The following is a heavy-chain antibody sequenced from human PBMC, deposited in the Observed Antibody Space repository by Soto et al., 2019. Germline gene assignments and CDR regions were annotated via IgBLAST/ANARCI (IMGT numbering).Heavy chain of an antibody. J-gene: IGHJ4*02. Sequence: AGGSLRLSCAASGFTFSSYAMSWVRQDPGKGLEWVSAISGSGGSIYYADSVKGRFTISRDNSKNTLYLQMNSLRAEDTAVYYCTSGDSSAWLPVMNYFDCWGQGTLVTVSS. D-gene: IGHD3-22*01. CDR3: TSGDSSAWLPVMNYFDC. CDR1: GFTFSSYA. CDR2: ISGSGGSI. V-gene: IGHV3-23*01.